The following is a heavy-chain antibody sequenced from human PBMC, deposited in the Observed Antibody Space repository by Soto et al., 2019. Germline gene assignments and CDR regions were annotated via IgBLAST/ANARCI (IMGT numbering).Heavy chain of an antibody. CDR3: ARGPDYYGSGSYYDDY. V-gene: IGHV1-69*13. CDR1: GGTFNSYA. D-gene: IGHD3-10*01. Sequence: GASLKVSCKASGGTFNSYAISWVRQAPGQGLEWMGGIIPIFGTANYAQKFQGRVTITADESTSTAYMELSSLRSEDTAVYYCARGPDYYGSGSYYDDYWGQGTLVNVSS. CDR2: IIPIFGTA. J-gene: IGHJ4*02.